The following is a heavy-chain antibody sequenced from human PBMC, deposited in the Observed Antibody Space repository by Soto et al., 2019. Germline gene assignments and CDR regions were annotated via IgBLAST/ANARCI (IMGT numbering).Heavy chain of an antibody. CDR1: GYSFTNYW. J-gene: IGHJ6*02. D-gene: IGHD4-17*01. CDR3: ARPEGVTKIYGMDV. CDR2: IYPGDSDT. V-gene: IGHV5-51*01. Sequence: PGESLKISCKYSGYSFTNYWIALVRQMPGKGLEWMGIIYPGDSDTRYSPSFQGQVTISVDKSTSTAYLQWSSLKASDTAMYYCARPEGVTKIYGMDVWGQGTTVTVSS.